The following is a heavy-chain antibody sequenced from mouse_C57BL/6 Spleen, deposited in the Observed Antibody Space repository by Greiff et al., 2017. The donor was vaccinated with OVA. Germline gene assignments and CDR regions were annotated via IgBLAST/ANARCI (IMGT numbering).Heavy chain of an antibody. D-gene: IGHD3-2*02. CDR2: IRLKSDNYAT. V-gene: IGHV6-3*01. J-gene: IGHJ4*01. CDR3: TGGSGYYAMDY. CDR1: GFTFSNYW. Sequence: EVKLQESGGGLVQPGGSMKLSCVASGFTFSNYWMNWVRQSPEKGLEWVAQIRLKSDNYATHYAESVKGRFTISRDDSKSSVYLQMNNLRAEDTGIYYCTGGSGYYAMDYWGQGTSVTVSS.